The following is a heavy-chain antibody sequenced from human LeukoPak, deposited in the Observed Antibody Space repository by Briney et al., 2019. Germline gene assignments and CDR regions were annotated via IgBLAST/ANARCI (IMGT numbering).Heavy chain of an antibody. J-gene: IGHJ5*02. D-gene: IGHD3-10*01. CDR3: ARHRKGLIGWFGEYNWFDP. Sequence: GGSLRLSCAASGFTSSTYEMNWVRQAPGKGLEWVSYISSSGSSIYYADSVKGRFTISRDNAKNSLFLQMNSLRAEDTAVYYCARHRKGLIGWFGEYNWFDPWGQGTLVTVSS. CDR1: GFTSSTYE. V-gene: IGHV3-48*03. CDR2: ISSSGSSI.